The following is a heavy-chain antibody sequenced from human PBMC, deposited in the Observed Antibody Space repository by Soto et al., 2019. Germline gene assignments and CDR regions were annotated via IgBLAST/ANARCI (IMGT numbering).Heavy chain of an antibody. D-gene: IGHD6-19*01. V-gene: IGHV1-69*13. CDR2: IIPISGTA. CDR1: GGPFSSNA. CDR3: ARGVGQWLVRSYYYYGMDV. J-gene: IGHJ6*02. Sequence: SVQVFFAACGGPFSSNAIRLVRQAPVQGLEWMGGIIPISGTANYAQKFQGRVTITADESTSTAYMELSSLRSEDTAVYYCARGVGQWLVRSYYYYGMDVWGQGTTVTVSS.